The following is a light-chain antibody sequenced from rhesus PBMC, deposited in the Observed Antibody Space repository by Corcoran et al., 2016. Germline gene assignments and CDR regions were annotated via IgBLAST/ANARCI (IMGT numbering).Light chain of an antibody. V-gene: IGKV1-22*01. Sequence: DIQMTQSPSSLSASVGATVTITCRASQTISSWLAWYHQNPGKAPKMIIDQASSCQSGVPSRFTGIGSVTEFTLTISSLQSEDFATDYIQQYSSSPRTFGQGTKVEI. CDR3: QQYSSSPRT. CDR2: QAS. J-gene: IGKJ1*01. CDR1: QTISSW.